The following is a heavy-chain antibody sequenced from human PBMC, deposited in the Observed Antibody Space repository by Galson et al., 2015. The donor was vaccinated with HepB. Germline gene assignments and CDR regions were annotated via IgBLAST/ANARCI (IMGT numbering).Heavy chain of an antibody. V-gene: IGHV3-23*01. CDR1: GFTFSSYA. D-gene: IGHD2-15*01. J-gene: IGHJ4*02. CDR3: AKDRRPPYSVDY. CDR2: ISGSGGST. Sequence: SLRLSCAASGFTFSSYAMSWVRQAPGKGLEWVSAISGSGGSTYYADSVKGRFTISRDNSKNTLYLQMNSLRAEDTAVYYCAKDRRPPYSVDYWGQGTLVTVSS.